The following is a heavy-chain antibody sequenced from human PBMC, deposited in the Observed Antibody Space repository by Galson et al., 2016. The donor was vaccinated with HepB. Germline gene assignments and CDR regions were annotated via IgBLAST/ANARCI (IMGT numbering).Heavy chain of an antibody. V-gene: IGHV3-11*04. J-gene: IGHJ4*02. Sequence: SLRLSCAASGFTFSDYYMGWIRQAPGKGLEWVAYITESGTPIYYADSVKGRSTISRDNADNSLSLQMSSLRAGDTALYYCARQRRPSIYRGIDFWGQGTLVTVSS. CDR3: ARQRRPSIYRGIDF. D-gene: IGHD3-16*02. CDR1: GFTFSDYY. CDR2: ITESGTPI.